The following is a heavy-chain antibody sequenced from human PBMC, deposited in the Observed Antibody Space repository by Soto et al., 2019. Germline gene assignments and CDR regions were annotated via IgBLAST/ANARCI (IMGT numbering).Heavy chain of an antibody. CDR1: GFAFSSYG. Sequence: QAQLVESGGGVVQPGRSLRLSCAASGFAFSSYGMHWVRQAPGTVLEWVAVISYDGSLQHYADSVKGRFTISRDNSKNMVLRQMSSLRAEDTAVYYCVSDRGYGHASVPYSWGQGTLVSVSS. CDR3: VSDRGYGHASVPYS. V-gene: IGHV3-30*13. CDR2: ISYDGSLQ. J-gene: IGHJ4*02. D-gene: IGHD5-18*01.